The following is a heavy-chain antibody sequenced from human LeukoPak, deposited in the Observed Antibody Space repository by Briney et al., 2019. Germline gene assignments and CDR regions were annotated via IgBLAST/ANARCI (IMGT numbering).Heavy chain of an antibody. J-gene: IGHJ4*02. CDR1: GGSISSYY. V-gene: IGHV4-59*01. D-gene: IGHD3-3*01. CDR2: NYYSGST. CDR3: ARSRVWSDYWGYFDY. Sequence: SETLSLTCTVSGGSISSYYWSWIRQPPGKGLEWIGYNYYSGSTNYNPSLKSRVNLSVDMAKNQISLKMSSVTAADTAVYYCARSRVWSDYWGYFDYWGQGTLVTVSS.